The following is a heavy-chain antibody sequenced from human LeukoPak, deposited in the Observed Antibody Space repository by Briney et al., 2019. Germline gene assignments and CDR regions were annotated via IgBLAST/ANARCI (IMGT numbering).Heavy chain of an antibody. CDR3: AKVPLSWAAAGTMDY. CDR1: GFTFSNYA. Sequence: PGGSLRLSCAASGFTFSNYAMSWVRQAPGKGLEWVSTISGSGGSTYYADSVKGRFTISRDNSKNTLYLQMNSLRAEDTAVYYCAKVPLSWAAAGTMDYWGQGTLVTVSS. J-gene: IGHJ4*02. D-gene: IGHD6-13*01. V-gene: IGHV3-23*01. CDR2: ISGSGGST.